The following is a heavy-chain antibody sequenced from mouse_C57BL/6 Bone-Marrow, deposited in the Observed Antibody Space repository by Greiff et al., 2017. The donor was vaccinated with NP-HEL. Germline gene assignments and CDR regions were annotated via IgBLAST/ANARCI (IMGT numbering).Heavy chain of an antibody. CDR3: ARQGELYYYAMDY. V-gene: IGHV5-6*01. Sequence: EVKLVESGGDLVKPGGSLKLSCAASGFTFSSYGMSWVRQTPDKRLEWVATISSGGSYTYYPDSVKGRFTISRDNAKNTLYLQMSSLKSEDTAMYYCARQGELYYYAMDYWGQGTSVTVSS. CDR1: GFTFSSYG. D-gene: IGHD1-1*02. CDR2: ISSGGSYT. J-gene: IGHJ4*01.